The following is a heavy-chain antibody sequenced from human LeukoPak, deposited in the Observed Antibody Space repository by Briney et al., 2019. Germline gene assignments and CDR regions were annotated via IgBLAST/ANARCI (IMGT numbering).Heavy chain of an antibody. V-gene: IGHV3-23*01. Sequence: PGGFLRLSCAVSGFTFSNYAMSWVRPAPGKGLEWVSGISGSGGSIYYADSVKGRFTISRDNSENTLYPQMNSLRAEDTAVYFCARDTGAISDYWGQGTLVTVSS. CDR1: GFTFSNYA. J-gene: IGHJ4*02. CDR3: ARDTGAISDY. CDR2: ISGSGGSI. D-gene: IGHD2-8*02.